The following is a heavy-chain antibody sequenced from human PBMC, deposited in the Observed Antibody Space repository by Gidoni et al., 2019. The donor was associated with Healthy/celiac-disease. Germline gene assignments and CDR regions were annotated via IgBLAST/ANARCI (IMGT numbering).Heavy chain of an antibody. D-gene: IGHD3-10*01. J-gene: IGHJ4*02. CDR2: ISAYNGNT. CDR1: CYTFTSYG. CDR3: ARESSLTFDSQAYYFDY. V-gene: IGHV1-18*04. Sequence: QVQLVQSGAEVKKPGASVKVSCKASCYTFTSYGISWVRQAPGQGLEWMGWISAYNGNTNYSQKLQGRVTMTTDTSTSTAYMELRSLRSDDTAVYYCARESSLTFDSQAYYFDYWGQGTLVTVSS.